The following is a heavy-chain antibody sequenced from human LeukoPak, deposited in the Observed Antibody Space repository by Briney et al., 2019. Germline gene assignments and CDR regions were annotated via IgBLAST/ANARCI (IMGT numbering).Heavy chain of an antibody. CDR1: GGSISSYY. CDR2: IYTSGST. CDR3: ARDTGVIIGQYYMDV. D-gene: IGHD3-10*01. V-gene: IGHV4-4*07. J-gene: IGHJ6*03. Sequence: SETLSLTXTVSGGSISSYYWSWIRQPAGKGLEWIGRIYTSGSTNYNPSLKSRVTMSVDTSKNQFSLKLSSVTAADTAVYYCARDTGVIIGQYYMDVWGKGTTVTVSS.